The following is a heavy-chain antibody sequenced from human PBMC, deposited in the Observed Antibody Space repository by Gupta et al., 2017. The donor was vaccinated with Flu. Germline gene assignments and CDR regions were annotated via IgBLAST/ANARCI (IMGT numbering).Heavy chain of an antibody. CDR3: TRDKGGWSAFDL. D-gene: IGHD2-15*01. J-gene: IGHJ3*01. V-gene: IGHV1-18*01. Sequence: VRQAPGQGLEWIGWIRPYNGNTDYEQMFQGRVTMTTDTSTTTVYMELRSLRSDDTAMYYCTRDKGGWSAFDLWGQGTMVTVSS. CDR2: IRPYNGNT.